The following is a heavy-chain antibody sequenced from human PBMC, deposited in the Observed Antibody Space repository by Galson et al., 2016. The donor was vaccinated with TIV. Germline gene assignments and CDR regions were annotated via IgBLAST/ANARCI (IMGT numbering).Heavy chain of an antibody. CDR2: ILLIFGTT. D-gene: IGHD4-11*01. CDR3: TRSPYSNYAPGGDYYFDF. CDR1: GGIFRNFA. Sequence: SVKVSCKASGGIFRNFAITWVRQAPGQGLEWMGVILLIFGTTNYARKFQGRVTITADEPAMTAYMELSSLRSDDTAVYYCTRSPYSNYAPGGDYYFDFWGQGTLVTVSS. V-gene: IGHV1-69*13. J-gene: IGHJ4*02.